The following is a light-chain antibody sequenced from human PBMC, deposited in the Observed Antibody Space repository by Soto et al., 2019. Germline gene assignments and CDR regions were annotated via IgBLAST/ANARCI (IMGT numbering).Light chain of an antibody. Sequence: QSVLTQPPSASGTPGQRVTISCSGSSSNIGSNTVNWYQPLPGTAPKLLNYSNNQRPSGVPDRLSGSKSGTSAYLAISGLESENEADYYCAAWDDSLNCLLLGGGTTVTVL. CDR2: SNN. CDR1: SSNIGSNT. V-gene: IGLV1-44*01. CDR3: AAWDDSLNCLL. J-gene: IGLJ2*01.